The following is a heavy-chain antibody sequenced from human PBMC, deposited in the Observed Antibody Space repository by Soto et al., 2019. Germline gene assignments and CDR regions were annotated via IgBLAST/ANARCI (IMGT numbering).Heavy chain of an antibody. Sequence: SETLSLTCTVSGGSISSYYWSWIRQPPGKGLEWIGYIYYSGSTNYNPTLKSRVTISVYTSKNQFSLELSSVNASDTAVYYCARAIAVAGTWWFDPWGQGTLVTVS. CDR3: ARAIAVAGTWWFDP. CDR1: GGSISSYY. CDR2: IYYSGST. V-gene: IGHV4-59*01. D-gene: IGHD6-19*01. J-gene: IGHJ5*02.